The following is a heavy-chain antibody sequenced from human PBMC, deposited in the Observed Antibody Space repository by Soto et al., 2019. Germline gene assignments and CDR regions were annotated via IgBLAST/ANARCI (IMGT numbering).Heavy chain of an antibody. V-gene: IGHV3-30-3*01. Sequence: GSLRLSCAASGFTLSPYAIHWVRQAPGKGLEWVTVISKGGSNLYFADSVKGRFTISRDNSKNTLYLQMNSLRSEDTAVYYCAREVEYTSAFGISSSFDYWGQGTLVTVSS. CDR1: GFTLSPYA. D-gene: IGHD6-19*01. J-gene: IGHJ4*02. CDR2: ISKGGSNL. CDR3: AREVEYTSAFGISSSFDY.